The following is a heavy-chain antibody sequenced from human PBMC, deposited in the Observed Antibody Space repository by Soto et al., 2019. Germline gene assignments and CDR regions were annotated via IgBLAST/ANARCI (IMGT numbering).Heavy chain of an antibody. CDR1: GGSISSSSYY. CDR3: ARPGYCSSTSCYDGDNWFDP. CDR2: IYYSGST. J-gene: IGHJ5*02. Sequence: QLQLQESGPGLVKPSETLSLTCTVSGGSISSSSYYWGWIRQPPGKGLEWIGSIYYSGSTYYNPSLNSRVTISVDTSKHQFSLKLSSVTAADTAVYYCARPGYCSSTSCYDGDNWFDPWGQGTLVTVSS. D-gene: IGHD2-2*03. V-gene: IGHV4-39*01.